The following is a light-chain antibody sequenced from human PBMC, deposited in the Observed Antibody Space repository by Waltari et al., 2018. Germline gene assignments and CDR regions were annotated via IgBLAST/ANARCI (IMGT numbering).Light chain of an antibody. CDR2: GAS. V-gene: IGKV3-20*01. Sequence: IVLTQSPGTLSLSQGERATLSCRASQSVSAGYLAWYHQKPGQAPRLLLYGASSRATGIPDRFSGSGSGTDFTLTISRREPEDFAVYYCQQYGSPTTFGQGTKLEIK. J-gene: IGKJ2*01. CDR1: QSVSAGY. CDR3: QQYGSPTT.